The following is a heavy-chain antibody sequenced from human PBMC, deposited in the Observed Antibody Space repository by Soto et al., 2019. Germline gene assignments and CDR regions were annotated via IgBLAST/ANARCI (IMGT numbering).Heavy chain of an antibody. V-gene: IGHV3-23*01. Sequence: EVQLLESGGGLVQPGGSLRLSCAASGFTFSSYAMSWVRQAPGKGQEGVSAISGSGGSTYYAAAVKGRFTLSRDHPKTTLYLQMNSLRAEDTAVYYCAKRWDEQQLVTFDDWGQGTLVTVSS. CDR3: AKRWDEQQLVTFDD. D-gene: IGHD6-13*01. CDR2: ISGSGGST. CDR1: GFTFSSYA. J-gene: IGHJ4*02.